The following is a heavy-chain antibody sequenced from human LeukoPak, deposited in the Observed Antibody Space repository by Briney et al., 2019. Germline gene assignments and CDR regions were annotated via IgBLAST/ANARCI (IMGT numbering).Heavy chain of an antibody. V-gene: IGHV3-20*04. J-gene: IGHJ6*03. D-gene: IGHD3-10*01. Sequence: PGGSLRLSCAASGFTFDDYGMTWVRQVSGKGLEWVSGINWNGGSTDYADSVKGRFTISRDNAKNSLYLQMNSLRAEDTAFYYCARASPYYYGSGNDYYYMDVWGKGTTVTVSS. CDR3: ARASPYYYGSGNDYYYMDV. CDR1: GFTFDDYG. CDR2: INWNGGST.